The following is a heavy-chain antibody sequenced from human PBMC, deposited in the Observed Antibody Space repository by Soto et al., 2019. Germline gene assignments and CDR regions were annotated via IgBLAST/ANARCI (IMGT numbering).Heavy chain of an antibody. J-gene: IGHJ6*02. CDR3: ARVSLASGYDYYYYYGMDV. CDR1: GYTFTSYD. Sequence: GAAVKVSGKASGYTFTSYDINWVRQATGQGLEWMGWMNPNSGNTGYAQKFQGRVTMTRNTSISTAYMELSSLRSEDTAVYYCARVSLASGYDYYYYYGMDVWGQGTTVTVSS. D-gene: IGHD5-12*01. V-gene: IGHV1-8*01. CDR2: MNPNSGNT.